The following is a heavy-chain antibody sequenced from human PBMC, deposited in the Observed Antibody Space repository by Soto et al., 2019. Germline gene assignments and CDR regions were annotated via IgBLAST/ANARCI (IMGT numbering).Heavy chain of an antibody. CDR3: AKDRWAGGNYGFYSDF. Sequence: EVQLLESGGGLVQPGGSLRLSCAASGFTFSSYGMTWVRQAPGKGLEWVSFSSATGAGTYYADSVKGRFTISRDNSKNTLYLQTTCLRADDTAVYYCAKDRWAGGNYGFYSDFWGQGALVIVSS. D-gene: IGHD1-7*01. J-gene: IGHJ4*02. CDR1: GFTFSSYG. V-gene: IGHV3-23*01. CDR2: SSATGAGT.